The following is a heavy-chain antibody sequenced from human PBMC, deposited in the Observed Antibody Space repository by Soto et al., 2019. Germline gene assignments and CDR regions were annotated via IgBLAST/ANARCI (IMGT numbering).Heavy chain of an antibody. CDR3: ARGQIVVVPAAPYY. D-gene: IGHD2-2*01. Sequence: GASVKVSCKASGYTFTSYAMHWVLQAPGQRLEWMGWINAGNGNTKYSQKFQGRVTITRDTSASTAYMELSSLRSEDTAVYYCARGQIVVVPAAPYYWGQGTLVTVSS. V-gene: IGHV1-3*01. CDR1: GYTFTSYA. J-gene: IGHJ4*02. CDR2: INAGNGNT.